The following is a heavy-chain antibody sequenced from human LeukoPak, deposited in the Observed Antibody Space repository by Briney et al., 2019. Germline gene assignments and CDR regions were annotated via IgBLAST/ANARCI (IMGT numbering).Heavy chain of an antibody. Sequence: PSETLSLTCTVSGGSISSSTYYWGWIRQPPGKGLEWIGSMYNSGSAYYNPSLKSRVTISVDTSKNQFSLKLSSVTAADTAVYYCAGGHNSGSYYFAYWGQGTLVTVSS. CDR3: AGGHNSGSYYFAY. CDR1: GGSISSSTYY. J-gene: IGHJ4*02. V-gene: IGHV4-39*07. D-gene: IGHD1-26*01. CDR2: MYNSGSA.